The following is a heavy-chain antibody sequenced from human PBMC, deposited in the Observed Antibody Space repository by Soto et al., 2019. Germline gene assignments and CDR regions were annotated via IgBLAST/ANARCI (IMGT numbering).Heavy chain of an antibody. Sequence: VGSLRLSCAVSGFTFSSYWMHWVRQAPGKGLVWVSRINSDGSSTTYADSVKGRFTISRDNTKNTLYLQMNTLRAEDTAVYYCARSYGDYEDWFDPWGQGTLVTVSS. CDR1: GFTFSSYW. CDR2: INSDGSST. V-gene: IGHV3-74*01. J-gene: IGHJ5*02. D-gene: IGHD4-17*01. CDR3: ARSYGDYEDWFDP.